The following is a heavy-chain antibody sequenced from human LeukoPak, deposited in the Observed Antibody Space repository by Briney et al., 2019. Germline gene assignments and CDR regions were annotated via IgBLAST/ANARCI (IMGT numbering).Heavy chain of an antibody. V-gene: IGHV4-39*01. CDR2: IYYSGST. Sequence: MTSETLSLTCTVSGGSISSSSYYWGWIRQPPGKGLEWIGSIYYSGSTYYNPSLKSRVTISVDTSKNQFSLKLSSVTAADTAVYYCASAISIAVAGGPTPFDIWGQGTMVTVSS. D-gene: IGHD6-19*01. CDR1: GGSISSSSYY. J-gene: IGHJ3*02. CDR3: ASAISIAVAGGPTPFDI.